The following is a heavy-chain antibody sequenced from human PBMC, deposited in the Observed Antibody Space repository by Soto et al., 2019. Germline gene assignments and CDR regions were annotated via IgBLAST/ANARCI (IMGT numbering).Heavy chain of an antibody. V-gene: IGHV3-11*05. CDR1: GFTFSDYY. D-gene: IGHD4-4*01. CDR2: ISSSSSYT. J-gene: IGHJ6*02. Sequence: PGGSLRLSCAASGFTFSDYYMSWIRQAPGKGLEWVSYISSSSSYTNYADSVKGRFTISRDNAKNSLYLQMNSLRSDDTAVYYCARDQSDVLHLYYNYYGLDVWGQGTTVTVSS. CDR3: ARDQSDVLHLYYNYYGLDV.